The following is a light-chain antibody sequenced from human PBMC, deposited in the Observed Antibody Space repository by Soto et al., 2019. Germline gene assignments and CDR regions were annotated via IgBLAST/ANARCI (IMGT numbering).Light chain of an antibody. J-gene: IGKJ2*01. CDR3: QQYYTYPYT. CDR2: QAS. V-gene: IGKV1-5*03. CDR1: HSISVW. Sequence: DIQMTQSPSTLSSSVGDRVTITCRASHSISVWLAWYQQKPRKAPKLLIYQASTLESGVPSRFSGRGSGTDFTLTISSLQPDDFATYYCQQYYTYPYTFGQGTKLEIK.